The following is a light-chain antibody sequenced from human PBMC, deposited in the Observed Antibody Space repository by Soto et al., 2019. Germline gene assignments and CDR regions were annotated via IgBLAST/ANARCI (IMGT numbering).Light chain of an antibody. CDR3: QQHNSFSIT. CDR2: KAS. Sequence: DIQMNQYPSTLSASVGYSVTITCRASESISRWLAWYQQKKGKAPKILIYKASSLESGVPSRFRGSGSGTEFTLTLNSLQADDVETDYCQQHNSFSITFGQGTRLEIK. CDR1: ESISRW. J-gene: IGKJ5*01. V-gene: IGKV1-5*03.